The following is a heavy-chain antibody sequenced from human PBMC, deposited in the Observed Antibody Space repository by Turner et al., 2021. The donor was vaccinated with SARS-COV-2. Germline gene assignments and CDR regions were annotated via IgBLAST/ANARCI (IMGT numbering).Heavy chain of an antibody. D-gene: IGHD3-22*01. CDR1: GFTFSSHG. CDR3: ARLDDSGHWGAFDI. Sequence: QVQLVESGGGVVQPGRSLRLSCAASGFTFSSHGMHWVRQAPGKGLEWVAVRWNDGSQKYYADAVKGRFTISRDNSKNMLYLQMNSLRAEDTAVYYCARLDDSGHWGAFDIWGQGTMVTVSS. CDR2: RWNDGSQK. V-gene: IGHV3-33*01. J-gene: IGHJ3*02.